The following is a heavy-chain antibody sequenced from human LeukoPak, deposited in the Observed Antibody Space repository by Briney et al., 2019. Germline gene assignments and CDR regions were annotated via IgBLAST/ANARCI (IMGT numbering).Heavy chain of an antibody. V-gene: IGHV4-38-2*02. CDR3: ARDSYDYVWGSYRPFDY. Sequence: SETLSLTCTVSGYSISSDYYWGWIRQPPGKGLEWIGSFYHSKSTYYNPSLKSRVTISVDTSKNQFSLKLSSVTAADTAVYYCARDSYDYVWGSYRPFDYWGQGTLVTVSS. CDR1: GYSISSDYY. J-gene: IGHJ4*02. D-gene: IGHD3-16*02. CDR2: FYHSKST.